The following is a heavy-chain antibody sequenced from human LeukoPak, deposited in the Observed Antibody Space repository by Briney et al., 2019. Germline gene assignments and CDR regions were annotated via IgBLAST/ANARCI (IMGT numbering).Heavy chain of an antibody. D-gene: IGHD6-13*01. V-gene: IGHV4-34*01. CDR1: GGSFSGYY. Sequence: SETLSLTCAVYGGSFSGYYWSWIRQPPGKGLEWIGEINHSGSTNYNPSLKSRVTISVDTSKNQFSLKLSLVTAADTAVYYCARGGIAASYNWFDPWGQGTLVTVSS. CDR3: ARGGIAASYNWFDP. J-gene: IGHJ5*02. CDR2: INHSGST.